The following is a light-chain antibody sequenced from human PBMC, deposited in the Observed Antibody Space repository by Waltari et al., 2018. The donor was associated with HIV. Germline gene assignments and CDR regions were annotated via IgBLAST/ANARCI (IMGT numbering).Light chain of an antibody. J-gene: IGKJ1*01. Sequence: EIVMTQSPATLSVSPGERATLSCRASQTVSSNLAWYQQKPGQAPRLLIHGASSRATGVPARFSGSGSGTEFTLTLSSLQSEDFAVYYCQQYYKWPRTFGQGTKVEIK. V-gene: IGKV3-15*01. CDR3: QQYYKWPRT. CDR2: GAS. CDR1: QTVSSN.